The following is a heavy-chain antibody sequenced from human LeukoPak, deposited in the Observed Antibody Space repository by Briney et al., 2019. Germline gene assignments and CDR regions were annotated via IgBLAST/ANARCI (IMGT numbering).Heavy chain of an antibody. J-gene: IGHJ4*02. CDR2: TSAYNGNT. CDR1: GYTFTSYG. V-gene: IGHV1-18*01. D-gene: IGHD5-12*01. Sequence: ASAKVSCKASGYTFTSYGISWVRQAPGLGLEWMGWTSAYNGNTNYAQKLQGRVTMTTDTSTSTAYMELRSLRSDDTAVYYCARDQSGYGSFDYWGQGALVTVSS. CDR3: ARDQSGYGSFDY.